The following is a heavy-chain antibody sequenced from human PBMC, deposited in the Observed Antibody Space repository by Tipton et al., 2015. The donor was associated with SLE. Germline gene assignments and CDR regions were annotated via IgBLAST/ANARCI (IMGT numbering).Heavy chain of an antibody. Sequence: TLSLTCTVSGGSISRSSHYWGWIRQPPGKGLEWIGSIYYSGRTYYNSSLKSRVTISVDTSKNQFSLNLASVTPADTAVYYCARNGFYSLDYWGQGTLVTVSS. CDR3: ARNGFYSLDY. V-gene: IGHV4-39*07. CDR1: GGSISRSSHY. D-gene: IGHD3-22*01. J-gene: IGHJ4*02. CDR2: IYYSGRT.